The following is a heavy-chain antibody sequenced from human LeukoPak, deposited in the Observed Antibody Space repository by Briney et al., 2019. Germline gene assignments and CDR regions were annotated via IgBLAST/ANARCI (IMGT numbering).Heavy chain of an antibody. CDR3: AREVADYGGYYYYHYMDV. D-gene: IGHD4-23*01. CDR2: IYTSGSN. Sequence: PSETLSLTCTVPGGPISSYYWSWIRQPAGKGLEWIGRIYTSGSNNYNPSLKSRVTMSVDTSKNQFSLKLSSVTAADTAMYYCAREVADYGGYYYYHYMDVWGKGTTVTISS. J-gene: IGHJ6*03. CDR1: GGPISSYY. V-gene: IGHV4-4*07.